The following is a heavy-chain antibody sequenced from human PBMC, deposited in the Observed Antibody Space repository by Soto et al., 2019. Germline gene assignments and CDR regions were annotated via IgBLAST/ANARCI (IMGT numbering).Heavy chain of an antibody. CDR1: GYTFTSYD. CDR2: MNPNSGNT. Sequence: GASVKVSCKASGYTFTSYDINWVRQATGQGLEWMGWMNPNSGNTGYAQKFQGRVTMTRNTSISTAYMELSSLRSEDTAVYYCAREIHISVLLRFGTNRPYSGYGSFDYWGQGTLVTVSS. V-gene: IGHV1-8*01. J-gene: IGHJ4*02. D-gene: IGHD3-10*01. CDR3: AREIHISVLLRFGTNRPYSGYGSFDY.